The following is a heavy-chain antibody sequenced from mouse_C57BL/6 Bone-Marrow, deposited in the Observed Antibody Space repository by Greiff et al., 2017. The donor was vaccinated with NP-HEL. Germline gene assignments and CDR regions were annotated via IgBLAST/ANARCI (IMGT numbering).Heavy chain of an antibody. CDR1: GFNIKDDY. Sequence: VQLQQSGAELVRPGASVKLSCTASGFNIKDDYMHWVKQRPEQGLEWIGWIDPENGDTEYASKFQGKATITADTSSNTDYLQLSSLTSEDTAVYYCTWGKSDYWGQGTTLTVSS. CDR2: IDPENGDT. V-gene: IGHV14-4*01. D-gene: IGHD2-1*01. CDR3: TWGKSDY. J-gene: IGHJ2*01.